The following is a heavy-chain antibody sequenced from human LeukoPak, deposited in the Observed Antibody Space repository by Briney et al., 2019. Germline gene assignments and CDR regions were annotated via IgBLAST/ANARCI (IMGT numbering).Heavy chain of an antibody. CDR1: GFTFSSYS. V-gene: IGHV3-48*01. Sequence: PGGSLRLSCAASGFTFSSYSMNWVRQAPGKGLEWVSYISSSSSTIYYADSVKGRFTISRDNAKNSLYLQMNSLRAEDTAVYYCARGAHYYYDSSGYSYGDDYWGQGTLVTVSS. CDR3: ARGAHYYYDSSGYSYGDDY. D-gene: IGHD3-22*01. J-gene: IGHJ4*02. CDR2: ISSSSSTI.